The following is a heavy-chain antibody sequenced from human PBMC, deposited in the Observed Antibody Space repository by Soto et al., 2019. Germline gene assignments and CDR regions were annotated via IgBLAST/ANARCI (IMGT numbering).Heavy chain of an antibody. CDR1: GGSFSGYY. CDR2: INHSGST. V-gene: IGHV4-34*01. D-gene: IGHD6-13*01. Sequence: SETLSLTCAVYGGSFSGYYWSWIRQPPGKGLEWIGEINHSGSTNYNPSLKSRVTISVDTSKNQFSLKLSSVTAADTAVYYCAMSIAADFFDYWGQGTLVTVSS. J-gene: IGHJ4*02. CDR3: AMSIAADFFDY.